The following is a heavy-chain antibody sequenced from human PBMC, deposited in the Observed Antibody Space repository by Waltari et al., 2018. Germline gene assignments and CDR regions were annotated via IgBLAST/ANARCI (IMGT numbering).Heavy chain of an antibody. CDR2: IIPICGTA. Sequence: QVQLVQSGAEVKKPGSSVKVSCKASGGTFSSYAISWVRQAPGQGLEWMGRIIPICGTANYAQKFQGRVTITADKSTSTAYMELSSLRSEDTAVYYCARDSIIGGAPYYFDYWGQGTLVTVSS. D-gene: IGHD1-20*01. J-gene: IGHJ4*02. CDR1: GGTFSSYA. CDR3: ARDSIIGGAPYYFDY. V-gene: IGHV1-69*08.